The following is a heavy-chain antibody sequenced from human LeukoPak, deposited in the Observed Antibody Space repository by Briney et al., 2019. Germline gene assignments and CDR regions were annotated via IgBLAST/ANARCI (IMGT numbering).Heavy chain of an antibody. CDR3: ASYDSSGYYKLGPFDY. V-gene: IGHV1-69*05. J-gene: IGHJ4*02. D-gene: IGHD3-22*01. CDR2: IIPIFGTA. Sequence: ASVKVSCKASGGTFSSYAISWVRQAPGQGLEWMGRIIPIFGTANYAQQFQDRVTITTDESTSTAYMELSSLSPEDPAVYYCASYDSSGYYKLGPFDYWGQGTLVTVAS. CDR1: GGTFSSYA.